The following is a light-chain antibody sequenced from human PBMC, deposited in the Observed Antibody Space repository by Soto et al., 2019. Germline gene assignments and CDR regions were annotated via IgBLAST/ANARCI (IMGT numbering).Light chain of an antibody. V-gene: IGKV3-20*01. CDR1: QSVSSSY. CDR3: QQYGSSPGYT. J-gene: IGKJ2*01. Sequence: EIVVTQSPGTLSLSPGERATLSCRASQSVSSSYLAWYQQKPGQAPRLLIYGASSRATGIPDRFSGSGSGTDFTLTISRLEPEDFAVYYCQQYGSSPGYTFGQGTKLEIK. CDR2: GAS.